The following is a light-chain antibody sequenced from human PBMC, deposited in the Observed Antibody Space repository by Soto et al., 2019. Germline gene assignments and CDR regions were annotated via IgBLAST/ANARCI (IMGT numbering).Light chain of an antibody. CDR2: LGS. V-gene: IGKV2-28*01. J-gene: IGKJ4*01. Sequence: DIVMTQSPLSLPVTPGEPASISWRSSQSILQSKGYKYLDWYLQKPGQSPQLLIYLGSNRASGVPDRLSGSGSGTDFTLKISRVEAEDVGVYYCMQVLQTPHTFGGGTKVEIK. CDR1: QSILQSKGYKY. CDR3: MQVLQTPHT.